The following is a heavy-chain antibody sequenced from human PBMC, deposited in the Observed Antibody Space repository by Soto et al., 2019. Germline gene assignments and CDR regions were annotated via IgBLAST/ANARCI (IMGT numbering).Heavy chain of an antibody. D-gene: IGHD2-2*03. CDR2: IYSGGST. J-gene: IGHJ4*02. Sequence: EVQLVESGGGLVQPGESLRLSCAASGFTVSSNYMSWVRQAPGKGLEWVSVIYSGGSTYYADSVKGRFTISRDNSKNTLYLQMNSLRAEDTAVYYCARVLDIVFFDYWGQGTLVTVSS. CDR3: ARVLDIVFFDY. V-gene: IGHV3-66*01. CDR1: GFTVSSNY.